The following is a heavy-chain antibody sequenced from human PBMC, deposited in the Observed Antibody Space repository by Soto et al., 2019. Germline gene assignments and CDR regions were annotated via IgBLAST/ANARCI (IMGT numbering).Heavy chain of an antibody. CDR1: GFTFSSYA. Sequence: GESLKISCAASGFTFSSYAMSWVRQAPGKGLEWVSAISGSGGSTYYADSVKGRFTISRDNSKNTLYLQMNSLRAEDTAVYYCAKGVGAGTFFDYWGQGTLVTVSS. J-gene: IGHJ4*02. D-gene: IGHD1-26*01. V-gene: IGHV3-23*01. CDR2: ISGSGGST. CDR3: AKGVGAGTFFDY.